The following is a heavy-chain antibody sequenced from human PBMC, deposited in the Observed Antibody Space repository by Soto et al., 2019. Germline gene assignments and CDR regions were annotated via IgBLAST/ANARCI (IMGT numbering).Heavy chain of an antibody. CDR1: GFTFSSYG. V-gene: IGHV3-33*01. D-gene: IGHD3-22*01. J-gene: IGHJ6*02. CDR3: AREGDYYDSSGYPYYYYGMGV. CDR2: IWYDGSNK. Sequence: PGGSLRLSCAASGFTFSSYGMHWVRQAPGKGLEWVAVIWYDGSNKYYADSVKGRFTISRDNSKNTLYLQMNSLRAEDTAVYYCAREGDYYDSSGYPYYYYGMGVWGQGTTVTVSS.